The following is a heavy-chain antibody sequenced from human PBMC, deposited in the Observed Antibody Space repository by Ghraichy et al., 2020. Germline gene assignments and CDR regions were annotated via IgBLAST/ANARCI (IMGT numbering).Heavy chain of an antibody. D-gene: IGHD6-19*01. Sequence: SETLSLTCTVSGDSITSYYWSWIRQPPGKGLEWIGYIYYTGSTNYNPSLKSQVTISLGTSKYQFSLKLNSVTAADTAVYYCARAGRGGTPSGWYGYYYGMDVWGQGTTVTVSS. V-gene: IGHV4-59*01. CDR2: IYYTGST. CDR1: GDSITSYY. J-gene: IGHJ6*02. CDR3: ARAGRGGTPSGWYGYYYGMDV.